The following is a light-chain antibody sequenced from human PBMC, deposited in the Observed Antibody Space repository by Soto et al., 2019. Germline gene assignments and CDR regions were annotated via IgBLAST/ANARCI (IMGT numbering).Light chain of an antibody. V-gene: IGKV1-5*03. Sequence: DIQMTQSPSTLSASVGDRVTMTCRASQTVSIWLAWFQQKPGKAPNLLIYRVSSVESGVPSRFSGSGSVTEFTLTISNLQPDDFATYYCQQYADSSWTFGQGTKVE. CDR1: QTVSIW. CDR2: RVS. CDR3: QQYADSSWT. J-gene: IGKJ1*01.